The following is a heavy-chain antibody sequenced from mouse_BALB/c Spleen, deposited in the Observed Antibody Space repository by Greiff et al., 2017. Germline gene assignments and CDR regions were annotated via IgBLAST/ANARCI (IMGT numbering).Heavy chain of an antibody. CDR3: TERGLDY. CDR1: GYTFTSYW. V-gene: IGHV1-7*01. Sequence: QVQLKQSGAELAKPGASVKMSCKASGYTFTSYWMHWVKQRPGQGLEWIGYIYPSTGYTEYNQKFKDKATLTADKSSSTAYMQLCSLTSEDSAVYYCTERGLDYWGQGTTVTVSS. J-gene: IGHJ4*01. CDR2: IYPSTGYT.